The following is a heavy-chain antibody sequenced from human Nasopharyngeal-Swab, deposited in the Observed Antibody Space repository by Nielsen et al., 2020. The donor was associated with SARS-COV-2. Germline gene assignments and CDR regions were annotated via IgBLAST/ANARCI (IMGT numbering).Heavy chain of an antibody. CDR3: ARGPNMLLWFGEGYMDV. V-gene: IGHV3-53*01. CDR1: GFTVSSNY. J-gene: IGHJ6*03. CDR2: IYSGGST. Sequence: GGSLRLSCAASGFTVSSNYMSWVRQAPGKGLEWGSVIYSGGSTYYADSVKGRFTISRDNSKNTLYLQMNSLRAEDTAVYYCARGPNMLLWFGEGYMDVWGKGTTVTVSS. D-gene: IGHD3-10*01.